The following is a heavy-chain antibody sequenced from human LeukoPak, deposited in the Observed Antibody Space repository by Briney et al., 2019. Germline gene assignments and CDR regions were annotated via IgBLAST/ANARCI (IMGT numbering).Heavy chain of an antibody. CDR1: GFTFSSYS. Sequence: SGGSLRLSCAASGFTFSSYSMNWVRQAPGKGLEWVSSISSSSSYIYYADSVKGRFTISRDNAKNSLYLQVNSLRAEDTAVYYCARDYDILTGYYVEPPDYYYYGMDVWGQGTTVTVSS. CDR2: ISSSSSYI. CDR3: ARDYDILTGYYVEPPDYYYYGMDV. J-gene: IGHJ6*02. V-gene: IGHV3-21*04. D-gene: IGHD3-9*01.